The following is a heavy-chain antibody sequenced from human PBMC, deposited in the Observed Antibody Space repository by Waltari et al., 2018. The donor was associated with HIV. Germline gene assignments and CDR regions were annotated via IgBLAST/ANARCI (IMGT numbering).Heavy chain of an antibody. Sequence: EVQLVESGAGLVQPGGSLGLSCAASGFTFSSSWMHWVRQAPGKGLVWVSRINSDGRSTNYADSVKGRFTISRDNAKNTVYLQMNSLRAEDTALYYCASLYNYVWGSPPPFDYWGQGTLVTVSS. D-gene: IGHD3-16*01. CDR2: INSDGRST. CDR3: ASLYNYVWGSPPPFDY. V-gene: IGHV3-74*01. CDR1: GFTFSSSW. J-gene: IGHJ4*02.